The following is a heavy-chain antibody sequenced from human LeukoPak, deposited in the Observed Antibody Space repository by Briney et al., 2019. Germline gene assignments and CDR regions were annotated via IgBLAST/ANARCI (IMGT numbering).Heavy chain of an antibody. V-gene: IGHV3-30*02. J-gene: IGHJ4*02. CDR3: AKDSVAAKYYFDY. CDR1: GFTFRSYG. Sequence: GGSLRLSCAASGFTFRSYGMHWVRQAPGKGLEWVAFIRYDGSNKYYADSVKGRFTISRDNSKNTLYLQMNSLRAEDTAVYYCAKDSVAAKYYFDYWGQGTLVTVSS. D-gene: IGHD2-15*01. CDR2: IRYDGSNK.